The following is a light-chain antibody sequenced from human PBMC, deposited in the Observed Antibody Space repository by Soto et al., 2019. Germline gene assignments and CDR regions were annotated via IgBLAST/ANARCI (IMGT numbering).Light chain of an antibody. J-gene: IGKJ5*01. Sequence: IRMTQSPSSLSASVGDRVTITCRASQSISSYLNWYQQKPGKAPKLLIYAASSLQSGVPSRFSGSGSGTDFTLTISSLQPEDFATYYCQQSYSTLRTFGQGTRLEIK. V-gene: IGKV1-39*01. CDR3: QQSYSTLRT. CDR2: AAS. CDR1: QSISSY.